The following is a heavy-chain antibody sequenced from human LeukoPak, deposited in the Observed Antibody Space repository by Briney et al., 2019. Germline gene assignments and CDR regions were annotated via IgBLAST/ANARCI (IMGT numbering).Heavy chain of an antibody. V-gene: IGHV1-2*02. CDR3: ARVARDEYYDILTGYYSPHFDY. CDR2: INPNSGGT. CDR1: GYTFTGYY. Sequence: GASVKVSCKASGYTFTGYYMHWVRQAPGQGLEWMGWINPNSGGTNYAQEFQGRVTMTRDTSISTAYMELSRLRSDDTAVYYCARVARDEYYDILTGYYSPHFDYWGQGTLVTVSS. J-gene: IGHJ4*02. D-gene: IGHD3-9*01.